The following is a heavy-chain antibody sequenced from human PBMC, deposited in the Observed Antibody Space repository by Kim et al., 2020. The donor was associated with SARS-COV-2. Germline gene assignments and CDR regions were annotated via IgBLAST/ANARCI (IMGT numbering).Heavy chain of an antibody. Sequence: ASVKVSCKASGYTFTSYAMHWVRQAPGQRLEWMGWINAGNGNTKYSQKFQGRVTITRDTSASTAYMELSSLRSEDTAVYYCARARLVIIQGGWFDYWGQGTLVTVSS. CDR1: GYTFTSYA. J-gene: IGHJ4*02. CDR3: ARARLVIIQGGWFDY. D-gene: IGHD3-9*01. V-gene: IGHV1-3*01. CDR2: INAGNGNT.